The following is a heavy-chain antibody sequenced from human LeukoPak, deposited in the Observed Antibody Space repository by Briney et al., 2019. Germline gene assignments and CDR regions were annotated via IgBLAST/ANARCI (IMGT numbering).Heavy chain of an antibody. CDR2: IYYSGST. Sequence: KPSETLSLTCTVSGGSISSSSYYWGWIRQPPGKGLEWIGSIYYSGSTYYNPSLKSRVTISVDTSKNQFSLKLSSVTAADTAVYSCARHEDSSGPPGSWGQGTLVTVSS. CDR1: GGSISSSSYY. J-gene: IGHJ5*02. V-gene: IGHV4-39*01. D-gene: IGHD6-19*01. CDR3: ARHEDSSGPPGS.